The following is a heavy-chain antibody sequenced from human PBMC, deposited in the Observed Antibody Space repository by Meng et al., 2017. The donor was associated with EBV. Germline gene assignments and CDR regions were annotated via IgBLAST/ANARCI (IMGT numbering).Heavy chain of an antibody. Sequence: GECGAEGTKPWSSGEVYGRSSGGTFRSDAGSWVRQAPGQGREWMGGLIPMSDAPYYAQKFQDRDTITADESTSTHYMDLSGLRSEDTAVYYCASESGRGFTPDYWGQGTLVTVSS. CDR2: LIPMSDAP. CDR3: ASESGRGFTPDY. D-gene: IGHD3-10*01. J-gene: IGHJ4*02. CDR1: GGTFRSDA. V-gene: IGHV1-69*01.